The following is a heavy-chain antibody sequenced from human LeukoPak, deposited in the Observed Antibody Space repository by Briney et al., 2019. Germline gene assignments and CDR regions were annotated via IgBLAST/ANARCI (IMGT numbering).Heavy chain of an antibody. D-gene: IGHD3-10*01. CDR2: IFYSGST. V-gene: IGHV4-39*01. CDR1: GGSMSNYY. CDR3: ARHGSYYGSAPHYYFDY. J-gene: IGHJ4*02. Sequence: SETLSLTCTVSGGSMSNYYWSWIRQPPGKGLDWIGSIFYSGSTYYNPSLKSRVTISVDTSKNQFSLKLSSVTAADTAVYYCARHGSYYGSAPHYYFDYWGQGTLVTVSS.